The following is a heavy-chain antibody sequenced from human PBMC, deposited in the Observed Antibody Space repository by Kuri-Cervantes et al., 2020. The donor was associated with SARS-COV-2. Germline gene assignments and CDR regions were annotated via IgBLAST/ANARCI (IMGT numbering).Heavy chain of an antibody. CDR2: ISYDGSNK. D-gene: IGHD4-11*01. V-gene: IGHV3-30*18. J-gene: IGHJ6*02. CDR3: AKPHYSKAYYYYGMDV. Sequence: GRSLKISCAASGFTFSSYGMHWVRQAPGKGLEWVAVISYDGSNKYYADSVKGRFTISRDNSKNTLYLQMNSLRAEDTAVYYCAKPHYSKAYYYYGMDVWGQGTTVIVSS. CDR1: GFTFSSYG.